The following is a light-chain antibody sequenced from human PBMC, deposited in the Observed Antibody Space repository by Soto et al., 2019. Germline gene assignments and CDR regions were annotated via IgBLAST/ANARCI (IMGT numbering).Light chain of an antibody. CDR1: SSDVGGYNY. Sequence: QSALTQPRSVSGSPGQSVTISCTGTSSDVGGYNYVSWYQQHPGKAPKLIIYDVSKRPSGVPDRFSGSKSGNTASLTISGLQAEDESDYYCCSSAGTYPSVCGGGTKLPVL. CDR3: CSSAGTYPSV. CDR2: DVS. J-gene: IGLJ3*02. V-gene: IGLV2-11*01.